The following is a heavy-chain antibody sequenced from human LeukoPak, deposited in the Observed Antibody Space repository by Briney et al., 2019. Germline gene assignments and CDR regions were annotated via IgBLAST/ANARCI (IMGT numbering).Heavy chain of an antibody. J-gene: IGHJ4*02. V-gene: IGHV3-7*03. D-gene: IGHD4-17*01. Sequence: PGGSLRLSCAASGFTFSSYWMSWVRQAPGKGLEWVANIKQDGSEKYYVDSVKGRFAISRDNSKNTLFLQLSSLRADDTAVYHCAKERDGDYVRYTHYWGQGTLVTVSS. CDR3: AKERDGDYVRYTHY. CDR2: IKQDGSEK. CDR1: GFTFSSYW.